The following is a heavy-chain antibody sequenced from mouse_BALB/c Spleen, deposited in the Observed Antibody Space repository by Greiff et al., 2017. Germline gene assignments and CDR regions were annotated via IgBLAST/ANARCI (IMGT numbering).Heavy chain of an antibody. CDR1: GFTFSNYY. D-gene: IGHD1-1*01. J-gene: IGHJ3*01. V-gene: IGHV5-4*02. Sequence: EVLLVESGGGLVKPGWSLKLSCAASGFTFSNYYMYWVRQTPEKRLEWVATISDGGSYTYYPDSVKGRFTISRDNAKNNLYLQMSSLKSEDTAMYYSAREDYYGSRDTGLAYWGQGTLVTVSA. CDR2: ISDGGSYT. CDR3: AREDYYGSRDTGLAY.